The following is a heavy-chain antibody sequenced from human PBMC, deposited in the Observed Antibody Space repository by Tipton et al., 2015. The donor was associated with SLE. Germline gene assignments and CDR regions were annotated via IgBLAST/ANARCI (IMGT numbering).Heavy chain of an antibody. Sequence: QSGAEVKKPGSSVKVSCKASGGTFSSYAISWVRQAPGQGLEWMGGIIPIFGTANYAQKFQGRVTITADESTSTAYMELRSLRSDDTAVYYCSLSNYYYYGMDVWGQGTTVTVSS. J-gene: IGHJ6*02. CDR3: SLSNYYYYGMDV. CDR2: IIPIFGTA. CDR1: GGTFSSYA. V-gene: IGHV1-69*01.